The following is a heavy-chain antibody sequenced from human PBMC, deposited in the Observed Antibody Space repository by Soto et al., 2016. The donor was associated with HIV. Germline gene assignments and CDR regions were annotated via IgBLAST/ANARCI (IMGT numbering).Heavy chain of an antibody. CDR3: ARDRYYYGEGSHYPDF. Sequence: EVQLVESGGGLVQPGGTLTLSCEGSGFTFNSYSMNWVRQAPGKGLTWVSYISSSGSVIYYADSVKGRFTISRDNAKNLLYLQMTSLRDEDSATYYCARDRYYYGEGSHYPDFWGQGTLVTVSS. D-gene: IGHD3-10*01. CDR1: GFTFNSYS. V-gene: IGHV3-48*02. CDR2: ISSSGSVI. J-gene: IGHJ4*02.